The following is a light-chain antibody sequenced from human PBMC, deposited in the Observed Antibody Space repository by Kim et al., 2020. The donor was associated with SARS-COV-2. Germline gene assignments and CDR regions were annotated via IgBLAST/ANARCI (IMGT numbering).Light chain of an antibody. J-gene: IGKJ2*01. CDR3: QQYHNLPYT. V-gene: IGKV4-1*01. Sequence: AGSLGVRATINCKSSQSVSNKLVWYQQKPGQPPKLLIRWSSDRESGVPDRFSGSGSGTDFTLTISSLQAEDVAVYYCQQYHNLPYTFGQGTKLEI. CDR2: WSS. CDR1: QSVSNK.